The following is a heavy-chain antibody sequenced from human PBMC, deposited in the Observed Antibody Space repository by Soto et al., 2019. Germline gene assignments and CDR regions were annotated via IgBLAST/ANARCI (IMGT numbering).Heavy chain of an antibody. CDR1: GFTFSTYN. Sequence: GGSLRLSCAASGFTFSTYNMNWVRQAPGKGLEWVSFISSSSTSVYYADSVKGRFTISRDNAKNSLYLQMNSLRAEDTTVYYCPSPPREGSASPGSDPGGQGTLVTVSS. D-gene: IGHD2-2*01. V-gene: IGHV3-21*01. CDR2: ISSSSTSV. CDR3: PSPPREGSASPGSDP. J-gene: IGHJ5*02.